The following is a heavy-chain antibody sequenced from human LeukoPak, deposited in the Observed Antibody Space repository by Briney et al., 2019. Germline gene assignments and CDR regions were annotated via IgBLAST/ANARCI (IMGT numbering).Heavy chain of an antibody. CDR2: ISGSGDIT. J-gene: IGHJ5*02. V-gene: IGHV3-23*01. Sequence: GGSLRLSCAASGFTFSSYAMSWVRQAPGKGLEWVSAISGSGDITYYADSVKGRFTISRDNSKKTLYLQMNSLRAEDTAVYYCARDLVINDILTGYYINHAIDPWGQGTLVTVPS. D-gene: IGHD3-9*01. CDR3: ARDLVINDILTGYYINHAIDP. CDR1: GFTFSSYA.